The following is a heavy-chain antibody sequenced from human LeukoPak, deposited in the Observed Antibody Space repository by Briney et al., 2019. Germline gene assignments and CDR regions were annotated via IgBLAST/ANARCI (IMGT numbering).Heavy chain of an antibody. CDR2: IYSDNT. CDR3: AKDHLPGIVVAGRDY. J-gene: IGHJ4*02. V-gene: IGHV3-53*01. Sequence: GGSLRLSCTVSGFTVSSNSMSWVRQAPGKGLEWVSFIYSDNTHYSDSVKGRFAISRDNSKNTLYLQMNSLRAEDTAVYYCAKDHLPGIVVAGRDYWGQGILVTVSS. D-gene: IGHD6-19*01. CDR1: GFTVSSNS.